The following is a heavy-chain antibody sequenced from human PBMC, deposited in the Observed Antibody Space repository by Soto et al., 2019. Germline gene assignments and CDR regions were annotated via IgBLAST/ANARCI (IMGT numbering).Heavy chain of an antibody. CDR1: GDTFTSYA. CDR3: ARLRVGATQHDAFDI. V-gene: IGHV1-2*02. D-gene: IGHD1-26*01. Sequence: ASVKVSCKASGDTFTSYAMQWVRQAPGQGLEWMGWINPSSGSTKYAQKFQGRVTMTRDTSISTAYMELSRLRSDDTAVYYCARLRVGATQHDAFDIWGQGTMVTVSS. J-gene: IGHJ3*02. CDR2: INPSSGST.